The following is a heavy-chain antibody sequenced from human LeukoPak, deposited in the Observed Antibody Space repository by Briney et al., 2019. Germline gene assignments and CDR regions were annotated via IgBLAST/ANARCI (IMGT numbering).Heavy chain of an antibody. D-gene: IGHD3-3*01. CDR1: GGSISSYY. V-gene: IGHV4-59*01. Sequence: PSETLSLTCTVSGGSISSYYWSWIRQPPGKGLEWIGYIYYSGSTNYNPSLKSRVTISVDTSKNQFSLKLSSVTAADTAVYYCARVPDLTYYDFWSGYYPYYFDYWGQGTLVTVSS. CDR3: ARVPDLTYYDFWSGYYPYYFDY. J-gene: IGHJ4*02. CDR2: IYYSGST.